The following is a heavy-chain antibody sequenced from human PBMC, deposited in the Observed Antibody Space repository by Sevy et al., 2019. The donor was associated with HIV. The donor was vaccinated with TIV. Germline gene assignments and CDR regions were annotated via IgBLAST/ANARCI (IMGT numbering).Heavy chain of an antibody. V-gene: IGHV1-18*01. J-gene: IGHJ6*02. D-gene: IGHD6-19*01. CDR1: GYTFTSYG. CDR3: ARDRDSSGWYSPTPYGMDV. CDR2: ISAYNGNT. Sequence: ASVKVSCKASGYTFTSYGINWVRQAPGQGLEWMGWISAYNGNTNYAQKLQGRVTMTTDTSTSTAYMELRSLRSDDTAVYYCARDRDSSGWYSPTPYGMDVWGQGTTVTVSS.